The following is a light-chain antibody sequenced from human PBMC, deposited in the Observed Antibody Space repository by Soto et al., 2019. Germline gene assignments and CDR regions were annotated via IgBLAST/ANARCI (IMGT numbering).Light chain of an antibody. Sequence: QSVLTQPPSVSGAPGQRVTISCTGSSSNIGAGYDVHWYQQLPGTAPKLLIYGNSNRPSGVPDRFSGSKSGTSASLAITGLQVEDEADYYCQSYYSSLSYVFGTGTKLTVL. CDR2: GNS. J-gene: IGLJ1*01. V-gene: IGLV1-40*01. CDR1: SSNIGAGYD. CDR3: QSYYSSLSYV.